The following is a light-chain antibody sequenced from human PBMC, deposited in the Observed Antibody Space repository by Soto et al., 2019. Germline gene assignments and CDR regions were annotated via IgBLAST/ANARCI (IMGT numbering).Light chain of an antibody. CDR2: EGT. CDR1: TSDVGGYNL. Sequence: QSVLTQPASVSGSPGQSITISCSGTTSDVGGYNLVSWYQQHTAKAPKLLIYEGTQRPSGVSSRFSGSKSGNTASLTISGLQAEDEAEYYCCSYAGSRTWVFGGGTQLTVL. V-gene: IGLV2-23*01. J-gene: IGLJ7*01. CDR3: CSYAGSRTWV.